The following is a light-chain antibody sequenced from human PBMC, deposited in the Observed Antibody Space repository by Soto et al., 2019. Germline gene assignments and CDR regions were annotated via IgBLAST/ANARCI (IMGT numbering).Light chain of an antibody. CDR2: DVN. V-gene: IGLV2-8*01. Sequence: QSALTQPPSASGSPGQSVTISCTGTSSDVGGYNYVSWYQQHPGKVPKLMVYDVNKPPSGVPDRFSGSKSGNTASLTVSGLQAEDEADYYCTSYAGGNNVFGTGTKLTVL. J-gene: IGLJ1*01. CDR1: SSDVGGYNY. CDR3: TSYAGGNNV.